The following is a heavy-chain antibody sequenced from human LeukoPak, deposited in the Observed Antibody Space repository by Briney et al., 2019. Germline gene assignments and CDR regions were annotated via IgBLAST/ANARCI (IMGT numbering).Heavy chain of an antibody. CDR3: MGLWVDY. V-gene: IGHV3-21*01. Sequence: GGSLRLSCAASGFIFSDYALSWVRQAPGKGLEWVSSISSSSSYIYYADSVKGRFTISRDNAKNSLYLQMNSLRAEDTAVYYCMGLWVDYWGQGTLVTVSS. CDR1: GFIFSDYA. J-gene: IGHJ4*02. CDR2: ISSSSSYI. D-gene: IGHD5-18*01.